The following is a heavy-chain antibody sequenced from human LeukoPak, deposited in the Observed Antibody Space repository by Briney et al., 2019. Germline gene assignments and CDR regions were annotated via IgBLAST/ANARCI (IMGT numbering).Heavy chain of an antibody. Sequence: GGSLRLSCAASGFTFSSYWMSWVRQAPGKGLEWVANIKQDGSEKYYVDSMKGRFTISRDNAKNSLYLQMNSLRAEDTAVYYCARDGVLLWFGELPDYWGQGTLVTVSS. CDR1: GFTFSSYW. CDR3: ARDGVLLWFGELPDY. D-gene: IGHD3-10*01. CDR2: IKQDGSEK. J-gene: IGHJ4*02. V-gene: IGHV3-7*03.